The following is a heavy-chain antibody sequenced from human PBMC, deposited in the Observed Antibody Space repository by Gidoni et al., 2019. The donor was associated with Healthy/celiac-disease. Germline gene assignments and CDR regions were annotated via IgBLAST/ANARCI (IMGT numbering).Heavy chain of an antibody. V-gene: IGHV3-64D*06. CDR2: ISSNGGST. J-gene: IGHJ3*02. CDR3: VKVYDSSGFYAFDI. Sequence: EVQLVESGGGLVQPGGSLRLSCSASGFTFSSYAMHWVRQAPGKGLEYVSAISSNGGSTYYAESVKGRFTISRDNSKNTLYLQMSSLRAEDTAVYYCVKVYDSSGFYAFDIWGQGTMVTVSS. CDR1: GFTFSSYA. D-gene: IGHD3-22*01.